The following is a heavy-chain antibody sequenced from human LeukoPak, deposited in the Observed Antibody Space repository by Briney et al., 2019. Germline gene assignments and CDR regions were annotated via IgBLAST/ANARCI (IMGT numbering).Heavy chain of an antibody. Sequence: GGSLRLSCAASGFTFSDYYMSWIRQAPGKGLEWVSYISSSGSTIYYADSVKGRFTISRDNAKNSPYLQMNSLRAEDTAVYYCARDPTWGYYFAYWGQGTLVTVSS. CDR3: ARDPTWGYYFAY. D-gene: IGHD3-16*01. V-gene: IGHV3-11*01. J-gene: IGHJ4*02. CDR1: GFTFSDYY. CDR2: ISSSGSTI.